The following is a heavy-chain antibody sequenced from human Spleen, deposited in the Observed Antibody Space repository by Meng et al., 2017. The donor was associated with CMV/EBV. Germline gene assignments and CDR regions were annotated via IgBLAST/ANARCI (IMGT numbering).Heavy chain of an antibody. CDR3: ARPHTSYDPFDY. Sequence: GGSLRLSCAASGFTFSSYTMNWVRQVPGKGLEWVSVIYSGANTYYADSVKGRYTISRDNPKNTLYLQMNSLRPEDTAIYYCARPHTSYDPFDYWGHGTLVTVSS. V-gene: IGHV3-66*02. D-gene: IGHD5-18*01. J-gene: IGHJ4*01. CDR1: GFTFSSYT. CDR2: IYSGANT.